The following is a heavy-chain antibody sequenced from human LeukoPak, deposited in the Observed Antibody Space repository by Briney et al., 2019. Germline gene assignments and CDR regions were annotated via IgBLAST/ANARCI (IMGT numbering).Heavy chain of an antibody. D-gene: IGHD3-22*01. CDR1: GFTFSSYA. Sequence: PGGSLRLSCAASGFTFSSYAMSWVRQAPGKGLVWVSRINSDGSSTSYADSVKGRFTISRDNAKNTLYLQMNSLRAEDTAVYYCASMDYYDSSPGDYWGQGTLVTVSS. CDR3: ASMDYYDSSPGDY. CDR2: INSDGSST. J-gene: IGHJ4*02. V-gene: IGHV3-74*01.